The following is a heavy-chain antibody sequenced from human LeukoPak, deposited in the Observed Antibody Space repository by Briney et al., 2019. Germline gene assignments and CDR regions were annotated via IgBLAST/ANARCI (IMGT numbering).Heavy chain of an antibody. V-gene: IGHV3-21*04. D-gene: IGHD3-3*01. CDR1: GFTFSSYI. Sequence: GGSLRLSCAASGFTFSSYIMNWVRQAPGKGLEWVSSITSSSKYIYYADSVKGRFTISRDNAKNSLYLQMNSLRAEDTAVYYCAKDGGGTIFGVVITPYYFDYWGQGTLVTDSS. CDR2: ITSSSKYI. CDR3: AKDGGGTIFGVVITPYYFDY. J-gene: IGHJ4*02.